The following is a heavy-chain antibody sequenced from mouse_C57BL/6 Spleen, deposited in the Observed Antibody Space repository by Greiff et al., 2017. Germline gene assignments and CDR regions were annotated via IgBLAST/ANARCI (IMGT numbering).Heavy chain of an antibody. CDR2: INPNTGGT. J-gene: IGHJ4*01. CDR3: ARDGPYAMDY. Sequence: EVQLQQSGPELVKPGASVTMSCKASGYTFTDYNMHWVQQSPGKSLEWIGYINPNTGGTSYNQKFQGQDTLTVNKASSTADMALRSLTSEDSAVYYCARDGPYAMDYWGQGTSVTVSS. D-gene: IGHD2-3*01. V-gene: IGHV1-22*01. CDR1: GYTFTDYN.